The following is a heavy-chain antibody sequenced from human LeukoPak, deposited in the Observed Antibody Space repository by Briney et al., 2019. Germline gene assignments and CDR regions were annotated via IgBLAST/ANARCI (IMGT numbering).Heavy chain of an antibody. V-gene: IGHV4-31*03. Sequence: SETLSLTSTVSGVSINSGGYNWSWIRQHPGKGLEWIGYISYTGSRYYNPSLKSRVTISIDTSKNQFSLNLTSVTAADTAVYYCARDLGSDGFNLRNWFDPWGQGTLVTVSS. CDR1: GVSINSGGYN. D-gene: IGHD5-24*01. CDR2: ISYTGSR. J-gene: IGHJ5*02. CDR3: ARDLGSDGFNLRNWFDP.